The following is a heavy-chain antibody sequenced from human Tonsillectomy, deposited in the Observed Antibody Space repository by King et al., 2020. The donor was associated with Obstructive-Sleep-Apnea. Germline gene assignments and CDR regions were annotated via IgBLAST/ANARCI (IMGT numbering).Heavy chain of an antibody. V-gene: IGHV3-9*01. CDR2: ISWNRGSI. J-gene: IGHJ4*02. Sequence: VQLVESGGGLVQPGRSLRLSCAASGFTFDDYAMHWVRPAPGKGLEWVSGISWNRGSIGDADSVKGRFTISRDNAKNSLYLQMNSLRAEDTALYYCAKDILYSSSWSALDYWGQGTLVTVSS. CDR3: AKDILYSSSWSALDY. CDR1: GFTFDDYA. D-gene: IGHD6-13*01.